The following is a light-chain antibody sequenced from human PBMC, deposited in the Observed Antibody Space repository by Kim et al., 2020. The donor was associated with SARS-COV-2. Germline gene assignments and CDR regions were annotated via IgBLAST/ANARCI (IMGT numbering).Light chain of an antibody. J-gene: IGLJ1*01. Sequence: GQTVTISCSGSTANIGSDTVNWDQQLPGAAPKLLIYTNNQRPSGVPDRFSGSKSGTSASLAISGLQSEDESDYYCAAWDDSLNGYVFGTGTKVTVL. CDR3: AAWDDSLNGYV. CDR1: TANIGSDT. CDR2: TNN. V-gene: IGLV1-44*01.